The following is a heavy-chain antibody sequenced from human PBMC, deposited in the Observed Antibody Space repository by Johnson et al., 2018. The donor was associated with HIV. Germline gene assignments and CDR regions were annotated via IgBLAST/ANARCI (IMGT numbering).Heavy chain of an antibody. J-gene: IGHJ3*01. CDR2: MWYDGSNK. D-gene: IGHD3-10*01. V-gene: IGHV3-33*06. Sequence: MQLVESGGGVVQPGRSLRLSCAASGFTFSTYGMHWVRQAPGKGLEWVAVMWYDGSNKYYADSVKGRFTLSRDNSKNTLDLQMNSLTIEDTAVFYCAKTRMGGILDAFDLWGQGTMVIVS. CDR1: GFTFSTYG. CDR3: AKTRMGGILDAFDL.